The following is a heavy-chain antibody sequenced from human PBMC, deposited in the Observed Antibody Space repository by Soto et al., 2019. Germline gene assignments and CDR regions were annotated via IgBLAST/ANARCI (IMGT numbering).Heavy chain of an antibody. V-gene: IGHV3-73*01. J-gene: IGHJ6*03. Sequence: EVQLVESGGGLVQPGGSLKLACLASGFPLSDSAIHWVRKASGTGLEWVGGIRSKTNNYATTYGAPVRGRFTLSRDDSKNTANLQMNNLESEDAAVYYCTRHAGGQVVHSFYYYFMDVWGKGTTVSV. D-gene: IGHD2-15*01. CDR3: TRHAGGQVVHSFYYYFMDV. CDR2: IRSKTNNYAT. CDR1: GFPLSDSA.